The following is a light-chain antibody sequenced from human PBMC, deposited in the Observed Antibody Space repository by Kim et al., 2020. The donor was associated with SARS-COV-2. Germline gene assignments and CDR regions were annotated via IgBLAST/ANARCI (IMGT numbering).Light chain of an antibody. CDR3: QQYGSSPPS. V-gene: IGKV3-20*01. CDR2: GAS. CDR1: QSVSSIF. J-gene: IGKJ1*01. Sequence: SPGERPALPPRASQSVSSIFLAWYQQKPGQAPRLLTYGASSRATGIPDRFSGSGSGTDFTLTISRLEPEDCAVYYCQQYGSSPPSFGQGTKVDIK.